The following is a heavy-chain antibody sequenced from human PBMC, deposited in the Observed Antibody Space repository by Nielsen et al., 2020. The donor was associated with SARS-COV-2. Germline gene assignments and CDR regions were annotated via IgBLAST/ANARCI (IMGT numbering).Heavy chain of an antibody. V-gene: IGHV3-53*04. CDR3: ARGGDWNLRHYYYYYYMDV. CDR2: IYSGGST. J-gene: IGHJ6*03. Sequence: WIRQPPGKGLEWVSVIYSGGSTYYADSVEGRFTISRHNSKNTLYLQMNSLRAEDTAVYYCARGGDWNLRHYYYYYYMDVWGKGTTVTVSS. D-gene: IGHD1-1*01.